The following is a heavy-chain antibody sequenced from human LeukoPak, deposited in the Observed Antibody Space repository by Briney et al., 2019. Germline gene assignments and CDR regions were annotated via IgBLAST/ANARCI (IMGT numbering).Heavy chain of an antibody. D-gene: IGHD6-6*01. CDR3: ARHGFSISSSYFDY. J-gene: IGHJ4*02. CDR1: DASIRSYF. V-gene: IGHV4-59*08. CDR2: IYYSGTT. Sequence: SETLSLTCSVFDASIRSYFWSWIRQAPGKGLEWIGYIYYSGTTNYNPSLKSRVTISVDTSKDQFSLNLSSVTAADTAVYYCARHGFSISSSYFDYWGQGMLVTVSS.